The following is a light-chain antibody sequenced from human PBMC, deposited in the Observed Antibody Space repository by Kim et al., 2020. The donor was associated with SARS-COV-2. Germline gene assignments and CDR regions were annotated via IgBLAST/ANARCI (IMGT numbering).Light chain of an antibody. V-gene: IGKV4-1*01. J-gene: IGKJ4*01. Sequence: DIVMTQSPDSLAVSLGERATINCKSSQSVLYSSNNKNYLAWYQQKPGQPPKLLIYWASTRESGVPDRFSGSGSGTDFALTISSLQAEDVAVYYCQQYYSTPLTSGVGTKVEIK. CDR1: QSVLYSSNNKNY. CDR2: WAS. CDR3: QQYYSTPLT.